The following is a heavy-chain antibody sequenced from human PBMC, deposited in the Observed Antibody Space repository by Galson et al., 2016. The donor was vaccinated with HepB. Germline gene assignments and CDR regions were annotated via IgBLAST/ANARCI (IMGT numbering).Heavy chain of an antibody. D-gene: IGHD5-18*01. Sequence: CAISGDSVTSDNTCWNWIRQSPSRGLEWLGRTYYRSKWSNDYADSVKSRITVTSDTSKNQFSLQLDSVTPDDTAAYFCTRGYMHTGMNVWGQGTTVTVSS. CDR2: TYYRSKWSN. CDR1: GDSVTSDNTC. CDR3: TRGYMHTGMNV. V-gene: IGHV6-1*01. J-gene: IGHJ6*02.